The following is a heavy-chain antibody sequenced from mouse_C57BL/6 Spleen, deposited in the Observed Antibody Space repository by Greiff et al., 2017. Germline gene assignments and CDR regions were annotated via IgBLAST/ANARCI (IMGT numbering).Heavy chain of an antibody. V-gene: IGHV1-55*01. D-gene: IGHD2-5*01. CDR1: GYTFTSYW. CDR3: ARSGFSNYGFAY. J-gene: IGHJ3*01. CDR2: IYPGSGST. Sequence: QVQLQQPGAELVKPGASVKMSCKASGYTFTSYWITWVKQRPGQGLEWIGDIYPGSGSTKYNEKFKSKATLTVDTSSSTAYMQRSSLTSDDSGVYNCARSGFSNYGFAYWCQGTLFTVSA.